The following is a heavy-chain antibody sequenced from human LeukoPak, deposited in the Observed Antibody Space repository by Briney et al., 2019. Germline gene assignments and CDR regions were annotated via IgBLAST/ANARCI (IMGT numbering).Heavy chain of an antibody. D-gene: IGHD1-26*01. J-gene: IGHJ6*02. Sequence: PGGSLRLSCAAPKSTVSSDYMSWVRQAPGKGLEWVSVIYRGGNTYYADSVKGRFTISSDNSKNTLYLQMNSLRVEDTAVYYCARDPGIANSMDLWGQGPTVTVSS. CDR2: IYRGGNT. CDR3: ARDPGIANSMDL. V-gene: IGHV3-66*01. CDR1: KSTVSSDY.